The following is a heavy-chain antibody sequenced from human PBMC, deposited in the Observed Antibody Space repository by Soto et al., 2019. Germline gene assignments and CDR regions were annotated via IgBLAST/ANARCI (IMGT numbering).Heavy chain of an antibody. CDR2: IYWDDDK. CDR1: GFSLSSTRMA. Sequence: QITLKESGPPLVKPTQTLTLTCTFSGFSLSSTRMAVGWIRQPPGKALEWLALIYWDDDKRYSPFLKSRLTNSNDTSKNRVVLTMSSLDPVDTARYYCAHIVVAGLGYYFDYWGQGTLVTVSS. J-gene: IGHJ4*02. V-gene: IGHV2-5*02. D-gene: IGHD6-19*01. CDR3: AHIVVAGLGYYFDY.